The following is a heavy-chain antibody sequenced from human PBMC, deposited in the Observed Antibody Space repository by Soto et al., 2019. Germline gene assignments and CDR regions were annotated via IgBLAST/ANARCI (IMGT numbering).Heavy chain of an antibody. D-gene: IGHD3-22*01. CDR3: AKLSYYDSSGYSDYYYYGMDA. CDR1: GFTFSSYG. V-gene: IGHV3-30*18. CDR2: ISYDGSNK. Sequence: PGGSLRLSCAASGFTFSSYGMHWVRQAPGKWLEWVAVISYDGSNKYYADSVKGRFTISRDNSKNTLYLQMNSLRAEDTAVYYCAKLSYYDSSGYSDYYYYGMDAWGQGXTVTVYS. J-gene: IGHJ6*02.